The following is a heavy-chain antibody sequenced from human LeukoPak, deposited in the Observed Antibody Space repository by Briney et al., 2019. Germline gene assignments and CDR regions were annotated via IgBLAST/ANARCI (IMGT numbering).Heavy chain of an antibody. Sequence: PSETLSLTCTVSGGSISSSSYSWGWIRQPPGKGLEWIGNIYYTGSTYYNPSLKSRVTISVDTSKNQFSLKLSSVTAADTAVYYCARRLPYYYASGNRNWFDPWGQGLLVTVSS. CDR1: GGSISSSSYS. J-gene: IGHJ5*02. CDR3: ARRLPYYYASGNRNWFDP. CDR2: IYYTGST. D-gene: IGHD3-10*01. V-gene: IGHV4-39*07.